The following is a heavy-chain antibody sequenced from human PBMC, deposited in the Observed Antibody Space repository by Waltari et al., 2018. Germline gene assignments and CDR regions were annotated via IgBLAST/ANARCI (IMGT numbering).Heavy chain of an antibody. D-gene: IGHD2-15*01. J-gene: IGHJ4*02. CDR2: VIPVLGAP. Sequence: QVQLVQSGAEGKKPGASVKVSCKVSGATFTATAVSWVRQAPGQGLGWMGGVIPVLGAPKYSPKFQDRVTITADASSTTAYLELSNLRSEDTAKYYCARKAGSCSGDACWALDYWGQGTLVTGSS. CDR3: ARKAGSCSGDACWALDY. CDR1: GATFTATA. V-gene: IGHV1-69*01.